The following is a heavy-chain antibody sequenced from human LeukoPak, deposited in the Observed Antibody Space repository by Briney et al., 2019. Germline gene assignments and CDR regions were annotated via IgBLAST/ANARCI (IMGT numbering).Heavy chain of an antibody. CDR1: GYTFSNYA. J-gene: IGHJ4*02. V-gene: IGHV3-30*04. D-gene: IGHD6-13*01. CDR2: ISYDGSNK. Sequence: GGSLRLSCAVSGYTFSNYAMHWVRQAPGKGLEWVAVISYDGSNKYSADSVKGRFTISRDNSKNTLYMQMNSLRAEDTAVYYCAKAQYSSSWNFDYWGQGTLVTVSS. CDR3: AKAQYSSSWNFDY.